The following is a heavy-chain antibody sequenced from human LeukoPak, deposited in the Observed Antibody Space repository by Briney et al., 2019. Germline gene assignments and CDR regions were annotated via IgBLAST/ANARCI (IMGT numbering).Heavy chain of an antibody. J-gene: IGHJ3*02. CDR2: MYSRGST. D-gene: IGHD3-3*01. Sequence: SETLSLTCTVSSGSISSHYWSWIRQPAGKGLEWIGRMYSRGSTNYNPSLKSRVTMSLDTSKNQFSLKLKSLTAADTALYYCARGRFCSADICSGGDAFDIWGRGTMVSVSS. CDR1: SGSISSHY. CDR3: ARGRFCSADICSGGDAFDI. V-gene: IGHV4-4*07.